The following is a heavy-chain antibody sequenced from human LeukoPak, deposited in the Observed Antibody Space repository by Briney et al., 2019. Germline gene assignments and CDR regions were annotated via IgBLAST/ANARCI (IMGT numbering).Heavy chain of an antibody. CDR3: AKDQGSGWLDY. CDR2: ISYDGSNK. V-gene: IGHV3-30*04. CDR1: GFTFSSYA. J-gene: IGHJ4*02. D-gene: IGHD6-19*01. Sequence: GRSLRLSCAASGFTFSSYAMPWVRQAPGKGLEGVAVISYDGSNKYYADSVKGRFTISRDNSKNTLYLQMNSLRAEDTAVYYCAKDQGSGWLDYWGQGTLVTVSS.